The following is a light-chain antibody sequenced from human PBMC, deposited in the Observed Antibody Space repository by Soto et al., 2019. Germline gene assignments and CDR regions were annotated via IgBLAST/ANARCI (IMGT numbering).Light chain of an antibody. V-gene: IGLV2-14*01. Sequence: QSALTQPASASGSPGQSITISCTGTSSDVGGYNYVSWYQQHPGKAPKLMIYDVSNRPSGVSNRFSGSKSGNTASLTISGLQAEDEADYYCSSYTGSSTLFVFGTGTKVTVL. CDR3: SSYTGSSTLFV. CDR1: SSDVGGYNY. CDR2: DVS. J-gene: IGLJ1*01.